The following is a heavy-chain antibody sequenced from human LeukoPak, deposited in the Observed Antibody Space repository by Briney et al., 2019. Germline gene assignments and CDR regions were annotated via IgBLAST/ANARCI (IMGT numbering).Heavy chain of an antibody. J-gene: IGHJ5*02. CDR1: GGSISSSSYY. D-gene: IGHD3-10*01. Sequence: PSETLSLTCTVSGGSISSSSYYWGWIRQPPGKGLEWIGSIYYSGSTYYNPSLKSRVTISVDTSKNQFSLKLSSVTAADTAVYYCARGRRVRAPNYYGSGGAPPPYNWFDPWGQGTLVTVSS. V-gene: IGHV4-39*07. CDR3: ARGRRVRAPNYYGSGGAPPPYNWFDP. CDR2: IYYSGST.